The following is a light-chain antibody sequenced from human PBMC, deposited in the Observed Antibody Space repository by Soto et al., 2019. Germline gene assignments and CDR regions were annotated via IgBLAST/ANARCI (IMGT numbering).Light chain of an antibody. CDR3: QQYDTYWT. CDR2: KAS. J-gene: IGKJ1*01. V-gene: IGKV1-5*03. CDR1: QSISSW. Sequence: DIPMTQSPSTLSAFVGDRVTITCRASQSISSWLAWYQQKPGKAPKLLIYKASSLETGVPSRFSGSGSGTEFTLTISSLQPDDFATYYCQQYDTYWTFGQGTKVEIK.